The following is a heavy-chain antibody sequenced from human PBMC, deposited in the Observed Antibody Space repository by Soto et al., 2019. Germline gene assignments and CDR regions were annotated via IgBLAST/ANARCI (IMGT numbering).Heavy chain of an antibody. Sequence: GGSLRLSCAASGVTFSIYAMSWFRQAPGKGLEWVSAISGSGGSTYYADSVKGRFTISRDNSKNTLYLQMNSLRAEDTAVYYCAKRRYCSGGSCSLIDYWGQGTLVTVSS. CDR2: ISGSGGST. D-gene: IGHD2-15*01. V-gene: IGHV3-23*01. J-gene: IGHJ4*02. CDR1: GVTFSIYA. CDR3: AKRRYCSGGSCSLIDY.